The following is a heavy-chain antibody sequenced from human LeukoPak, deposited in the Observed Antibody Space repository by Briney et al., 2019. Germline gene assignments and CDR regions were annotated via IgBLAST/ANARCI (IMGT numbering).Heavy chain of an antibody. CDR3: AGRPTGYSSGYIH. D-gene: IGHD5-18*01. CDR1: GFTFSSYA. J-gene: IGHJ4*02. V-gene: IGHV3-23*01. Sequence: GGSLRLSCAASGFTFSSYAMSWVRQAPGKGLEWVSAISGSGGSTYYADSVKGRFTISRDNSKNTLYLQMNSLRAEDTAVYYCAGRPTGYSSGYIHWGQGTLVTVSS. CDR2: ISGSGGST.